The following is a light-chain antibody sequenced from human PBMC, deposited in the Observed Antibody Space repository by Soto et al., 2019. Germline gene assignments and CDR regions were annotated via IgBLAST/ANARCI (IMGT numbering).Light chain of an antibody. Sequence: EIVLTQSPATLSLSPGERATLSCGASQSVSSSYLAWYQQKPGLAPRLLIYDASSRATGIPDRFSGSGSGTDFTLTISRLEPEDFAVYYCQQYGSSPPITLGQGTRLEIK. CDR1: QSVSSSY. J-gene: IGKJ5*01. CDR2: DAS. V-gene: IGKV3D-20*01. CDR3: QQYGSSPPIT.